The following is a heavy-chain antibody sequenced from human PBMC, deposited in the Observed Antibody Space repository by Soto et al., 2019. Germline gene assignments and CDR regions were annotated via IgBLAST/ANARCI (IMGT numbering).Heavy chain of an antibody. Sequence: SETLSLTCTVSGGSISRGGYYWSWIRQHPGKGLEWIGYIYYSGRTYYNPSLKSRVTISVDTSKNQYSLKLSSVTAADTDVYYCASGVSSGYHNLDWWGQGTLGTV. CDR1: GGSISRGGYY. CDR3: ASGVSSGYHNLDW. CDR2: IYYSGRT. V-gene: IGHV4-31*03. J-gene: IGHJ4*02. D-gene: IGHD3-22*01.